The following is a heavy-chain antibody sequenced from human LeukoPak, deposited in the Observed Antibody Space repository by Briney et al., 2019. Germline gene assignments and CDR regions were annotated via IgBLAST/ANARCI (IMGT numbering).Heavy chain of an antibody. CDR3: ARDRAYGSGSYYT. CDR2: ISTVSRYI. Sequence: KSGGSLRLSCAASGFTFSRYSMNWVRQAPGKGLEWVSSISTVSRYIYYADSVKGRFTISRDNAKSLLYLQMNNLRAEDTAVYYCARDRAYGSGSYYTWGQGTLVTVSS. V-gene: IGHV3-21*06. J-gene: IGHJ4*02. D-gene: IGHD3-10*01. CDR1: GFTFSRYS.